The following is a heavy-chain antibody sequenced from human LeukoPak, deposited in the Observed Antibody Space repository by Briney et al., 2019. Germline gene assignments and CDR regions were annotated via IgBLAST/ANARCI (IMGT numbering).Heavy chain of an antibody. Sequence: SETLSLTRTVSRGSISSGGYYWSWIRQPPGKGLEWIGYIYYGGRTYYNPSLKSLVTISVDTSKNQCSLKLSSVSAADTAVYYCARGRDDTAMVLDCWGQGTLVTVST. J-gene: IGHJ4*02. V-gene: IGHV4-31*01. CDR2: IYYGGRT. D-gene: IGHD5-18*01. CDR3: ARGRDDTAMVLDC. CDR1: RGSISSGGYY.